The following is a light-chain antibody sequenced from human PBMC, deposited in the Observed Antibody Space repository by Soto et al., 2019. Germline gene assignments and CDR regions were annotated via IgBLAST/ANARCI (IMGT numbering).Light chain of an antibody. Sequence: QSLLTHPPSSSGTPGQRITISCSGSSSNIRGSDVYWYQQLPGTAPKLLIRKNNQRPSGVPDRFSGSKSGTSASLAISGLRSEDEADYYCAAWDDSLSGYVFGAGTKVTVL. CDR2: KNN. V-gene: IGLV1-47*01. J-gene: IGLJ1*01. CDR1: SSNIRGSD. CDR3: AAWDDSLSGYV.